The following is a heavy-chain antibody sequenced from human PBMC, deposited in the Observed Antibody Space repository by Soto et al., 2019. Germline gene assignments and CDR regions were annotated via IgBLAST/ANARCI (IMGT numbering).Heavy chain of an antibody. CDR2: ISGSGDRT. D-gene: IGHD4-17*01. Sequence: EVQLLESGGGLVQPGGSLRLSCAASGITISNYPMSWVRQAPGKGLDCVSGISGSGDRTYYAEFAKGRFSISNDIYKNSMSLPLDSPGVEDTAVSFCEKDDGGYPSTAPHWRQGTLVTVSS. CDR1: GITISNYP. J-gene: IGHJ4*02. V-gene: IGHV3-23*01. CDR3: EKDDGGYPSTAPH.